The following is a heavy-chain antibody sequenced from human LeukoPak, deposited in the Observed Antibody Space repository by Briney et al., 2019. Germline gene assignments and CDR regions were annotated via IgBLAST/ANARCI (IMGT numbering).Heavy chain of an antibody. V-gene: IGHV3-21*01. Sequence: PGGSLRLSCAASGFTFSSYSLNWVRQAPGKGLEWVSSISGSSSYIYYADSVKGRFTISRHNAKNSLYLQMNSLRAEDTALYYCAKNHRDAGDYWGQGTLVTVSS. CDR3: AKNHRDAGDY. CDR2: ISGSSSYI. J-gene: IGHJ4*02. D-gene: IGHD2-2*01. CDR1: GFTFSSYS.